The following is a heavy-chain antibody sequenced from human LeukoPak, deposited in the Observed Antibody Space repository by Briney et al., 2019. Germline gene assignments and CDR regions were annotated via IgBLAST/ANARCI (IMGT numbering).Heavy chain of an antibody. J-gene: IGHJ4*02. D-gene: IGHD3-22*01. Sequence: GGSLRLSCAASGFTFSDYHMSWIRQAPGKGLEWLSYINPTSGYTPYADSVRGRFTISRDNAKNSLYLQMNSLRDEDTAVYYCARDQSWLPDYWGQGTLVTVSS. V-gene: IGHV3-11*06. CDR2: INPTSGYT. CDR3: ARDQSWLPDY. CDR1: GFTFSDYH.